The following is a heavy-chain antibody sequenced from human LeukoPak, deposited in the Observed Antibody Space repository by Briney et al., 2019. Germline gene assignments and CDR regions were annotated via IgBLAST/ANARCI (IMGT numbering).Heavy chain of an antibody. V-gene: IGHV3-30-3*01. CDR1: GFTFSSYA. CDR2: ISYGGSNK. CDR3: ARYIGRAFDI. J-gene: IGHJ3*02. D-gene: IGHD5-12*01. Sequence: GGSLRLSCAASGFTFSSYAMHWVRQAPGKGLEWVAVISYGGSNKYYADSVKGRFTISRDNSKNTLYLQMNSLRAEDTAVYYCARYIGRAFDIWGQGTMVTVSS.